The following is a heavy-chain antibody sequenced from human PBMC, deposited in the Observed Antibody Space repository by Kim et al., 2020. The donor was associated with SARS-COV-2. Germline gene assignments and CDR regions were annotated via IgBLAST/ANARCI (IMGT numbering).Heavy chain of an antibody. CDR1: GGTFSSYA. D-gene: IGHD6-19*01. Sequence: SVKVSCKASGGTFSSYAISWVRQAPGQGLEWMGGIIPIFGTANYAQKFQGRVTITADESTSTAYMELSSLRSEDTAVYYCARAPPIAVAGYYYGMDVWGQGTTVTVSS. CDR2: IIPIFGTA. V-gene: IGHV1-69*13. J-gene: IGHJ6*02. CDR3: ARAPPIAVAGYYYGMDV.